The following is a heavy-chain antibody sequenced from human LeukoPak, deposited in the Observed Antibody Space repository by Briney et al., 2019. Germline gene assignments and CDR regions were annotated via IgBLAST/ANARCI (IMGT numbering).Heavy chain of an antibody. V-gene: IGHV4-31*03. CDR3: ARGTPAAMRGVRWFDP. D-gene: IGHD2-2*01. CDR1: GGSISSGGYY. J-gene: IGHJ5*02. CDR2: IYYSGST. Sequence: SQTLSLTCTVSGGSISSGGYYWSWIRQHPGKGLEWIRYIYYSGSTYYNPSLKSRVTISVDTSKNQFSLKLSSVTAADTAVYYCARGTPAAMRGVRWFDPWGQGTLVTVSS.